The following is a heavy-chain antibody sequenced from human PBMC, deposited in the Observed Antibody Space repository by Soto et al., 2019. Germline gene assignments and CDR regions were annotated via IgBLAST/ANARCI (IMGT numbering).Heavy chain of an antibody. Sequence: QVQLQESGPGLVKPSETLSLTCTVSGGSISSYYWSWIRQPPGKGLEWIGYIYYSGSTNYNPSLKSRVTISVDTPKNQFSLKLSSVTAADTAVYYCARSIAAAGNWFDPWGQGTLVTVSS. J-gene: IGHJ5*02. CDR1: GGSISSYY. CDR2: IYYSGST. V-gene: IGHV4-59*01. CDR3: ARSIAAAGNWFDP. D-gene: IGHD6-13*01.